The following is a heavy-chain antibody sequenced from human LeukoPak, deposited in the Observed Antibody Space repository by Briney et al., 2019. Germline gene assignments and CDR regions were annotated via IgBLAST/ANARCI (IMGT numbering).Heavy chain of an antibody. D-gene: IGHD3-10*01. Sequence: GGSLRLSCAASGFTVSSNYMSWVRQAPGKGLEWVSVIYSGDNTYYADSVRGRFTISRDNSKNTLYLQMNSLRAEDTAVYYCARHGSITMIRGRLRYYYMDVWGKGTTVTISS. CDR3: ARHGSITMIRGRLRYYYMDV. J-gene: IGHJ6*03. CDR1: GFTVSSNY. V-gene: IGHV3-53*01. CDR2: IYSGDNT.